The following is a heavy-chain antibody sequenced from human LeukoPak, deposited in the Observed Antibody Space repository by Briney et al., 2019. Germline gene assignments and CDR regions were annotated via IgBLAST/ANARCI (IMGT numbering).Heavy chain of an antibody. J-gene: IGHJ4*02. D-gene: IGHD3-9*01. CDR2: ISGSGGST. CDR1: GFTFSSYA. V-gene: IGHV3-23*01. Sequence: SGGSLRLSCAASGFTFSSYAMSWVRQAPGKGLEWVSAISGSGGSTYYADSVKGRFTISRDNSKNTLYLQMNSLRAEDTAVYYCAKGPSYDILTGWIDYWGRGTLVTVSS. CDR3: AKGPSYDILTGWIDY.